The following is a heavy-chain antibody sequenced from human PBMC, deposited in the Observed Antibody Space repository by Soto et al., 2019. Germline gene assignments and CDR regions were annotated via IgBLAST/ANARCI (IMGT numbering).Heavy chain of an antibody. V-gene: IGHV4-30-2*01. Sequence: QLQLQESGSGLVKPSQTLSLTCAVSGGSISSGGYSWSWIRQPPGKGLEWFGYIYHSGSIYYNPSLKSRVPKSVDRPKNQFSLKLSSVTAADKAVYYCARVPSPWGQGTLVTVSS. CDR2: IYHSGSI. CDR1: GGSISSGGYS. CDR3: ARVPSP. J-gene: IGHJ5*02.